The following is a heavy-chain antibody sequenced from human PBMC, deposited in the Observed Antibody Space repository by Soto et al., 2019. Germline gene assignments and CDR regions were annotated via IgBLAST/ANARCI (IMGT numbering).Heavy chain of an antibody. CDR1: GFTFSSYW. V-gene: IGHV3-74*01. J-gene: IGHJ3*02. D-gene: IGHD3-3*01. CDR2: INSDGSST. CDR3: ARAKVLEWLLYRNPYDDAFDI. Sequence: GGSLRLSCAASGFTFSSYWMHWVRQAPGKGLVWVSRINSDGSSTSYADSVKGRFTISRDNAKNTLYLQMNSLRAEDTAVYYCARAKVLEWLLYRNPYDDAFDIWGQGTMVTVSS.